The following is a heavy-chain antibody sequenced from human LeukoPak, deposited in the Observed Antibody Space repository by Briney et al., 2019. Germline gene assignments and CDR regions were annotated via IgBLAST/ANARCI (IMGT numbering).Heavy chain of an antibody. D-gene: IGHD6-13*01. V-gene: IGHV3-72*01. J-gene: IGHJ1*01. CDR3: SLEGSSWYRYFQH. Sequence: PGGSLRLSCAVSGFTFSDYYMDWVRQAPGKGLEWVGRIRNKANSYTTEYAASVKGRFTISRDDSKNSLYLQMNSLKAEDTAVYYSSLEGSSWYRYFQHWGQGTLVTVSS. CDR2: IRNKANSYTT. CDR1: GFTFSDYY.